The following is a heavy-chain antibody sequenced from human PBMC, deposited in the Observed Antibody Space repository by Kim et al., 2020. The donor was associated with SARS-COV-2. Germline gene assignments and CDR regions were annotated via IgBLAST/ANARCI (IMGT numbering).Heavy chain of an antibody. CDR1: GGSFSGYY. Sequence: SETLSLTCAVYGGSFSGYYWSWIRQPPGKGLEWIGEINHSGSTNYNPSLKSRVTISVDTSKNQFSLKLSSVTAADTAVYYCARGGASRGRLIWFGGTGSDYWGQGTLGTVSS. J-gene: IGHJ4*02. CDR2: INHSGST. V-gene: IGHV4-34*01. CDR3: ARGGASRGRLIWFGGTGSDY. D-gene: IGHD3-10*01.